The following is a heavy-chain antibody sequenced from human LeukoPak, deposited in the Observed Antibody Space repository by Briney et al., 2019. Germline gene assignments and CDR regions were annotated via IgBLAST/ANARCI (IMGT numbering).Heavy chain of an antibody. J-gene: IGHJ6*02. Sequence: ASVKVSCKASGYTFTSYAMHWARQAPGQRLEWMGWINAGNGNTKYSQKFQGRVTITRDTSASTAYMELSSLRSEDTAVYYCARDPYSSGWNLYYYYYGMDVWGQGTTVTVSS. V-gene: IGHV1-3*01. D-gene: IGHD6-19*01. CDR2: INAGNGNT. CDR1: GYTFTSYA. CDR3: ARDPYSSGWNLYYYYYGMDV.